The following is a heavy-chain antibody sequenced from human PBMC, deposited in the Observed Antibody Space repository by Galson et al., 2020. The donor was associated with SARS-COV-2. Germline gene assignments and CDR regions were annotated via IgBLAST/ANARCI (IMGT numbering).Heavy chain of an antibody. Sequence: GGSLRLSCEASGFTFSSYAMSWVRQAPGQGLEWVSGISNNGGSTYYADSVKGRFTISRDNSKNTLCLQMNSLRGEDTALYYCAKDRWGSRAGHFDYWGQGTLVTVSS. CDR3: AKDRWGSRAGHFDY. D-gene: IGHD6-13*01. J-gene: IGHJ4*02. CDR1: GFTFSSYA. V-gene: IGHV3-23*01. CDR2: ISNNGGST.